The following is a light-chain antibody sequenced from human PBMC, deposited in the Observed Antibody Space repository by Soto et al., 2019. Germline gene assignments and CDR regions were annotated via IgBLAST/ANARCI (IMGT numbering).Light chain of an antibody. Sequence: QSALTQPPSASGSPGQSVTISCTGMSSDVGGYNYVSWCQQHPGKAPKLMIYEVTKRPSGVPDRFSGSKSGNTASLTVSGLQAEDEADYYCSSYAGSNSVLFGGGTKVTVL. CDR2: EVT. CDR1: SSDVGGYNY. CDR3: SSYAGSNSVL. V-gene: IGLV2-8*01. J-gene: IGLJ2*01.